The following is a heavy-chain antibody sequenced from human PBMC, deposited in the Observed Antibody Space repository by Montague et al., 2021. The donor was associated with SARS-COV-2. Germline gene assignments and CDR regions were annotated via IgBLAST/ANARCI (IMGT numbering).Heavy chain of an antibody. CDR1: GGSTSGYY. CDR3: ARAQNTCFIANCVNYFDV. CDR2: VHYTGST. Sequence: SETLSLTCEVSGGSTSGYYWTWIRQSPGKGLEWIGYVHYTGSTKYNPSLKTRVSLSQDTPKNHFSLHLSSVTAADTAIYFCARAQNTCFIANCVNYFDVWGLGALVTVSS. J-gene: IGHJ4*02. V-gene: IGHV4-59*01. D-gene: IGHD1-1*01.